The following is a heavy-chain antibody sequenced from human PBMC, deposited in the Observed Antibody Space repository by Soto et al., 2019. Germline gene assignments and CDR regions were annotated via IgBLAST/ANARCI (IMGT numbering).Heavy chain of an antibody. D-gene: IGHD1-1*01. J-gene: IGHJ4*02. V-gene: IGHV3-74*01. CDR2: ISDDGSTA. CDR1: GFTFSAYW. CDR3: ARGPRVSSTGTGAH. Sequence: GESLKISCAVSGFTFSAYWMHRVRQVPGKGLTWVSRISDDGSTATYAGSVKGRFVISRDNAKNSLYLEMNTLRADDSGLYYCARGPRVSSTGTGAHWGRGTLVTVSS.